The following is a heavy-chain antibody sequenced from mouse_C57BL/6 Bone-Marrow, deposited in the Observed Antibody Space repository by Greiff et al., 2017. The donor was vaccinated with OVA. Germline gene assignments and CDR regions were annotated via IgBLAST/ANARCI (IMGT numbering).Heavy chain of an antibody. D-gene: IGHD1-1*01. Sequence: EVKVVESGGDLVKPGGSLKLSCAASGFTFSSYGMSWVRQTPDKRLEWVATISSGGSYTYYPDSVKGRFTISRDNAKNTLYLQMSSLKSEDTAMYYCARDYGFAYWGQGTLVTVSA. CDR3: ARDYGFAY. CDR2: ISSGGSYT. CDR1: GFTFSSYG. V-gene: IGHV5-6*01. J-gene: IGHJ3*01.